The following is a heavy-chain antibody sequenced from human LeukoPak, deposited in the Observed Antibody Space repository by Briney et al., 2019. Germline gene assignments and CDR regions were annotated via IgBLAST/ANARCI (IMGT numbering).Heavy chain of an antibody. CDR1: GFTVSSNH. Sequence: PGGSLRLSCAASGFTVSSNHMSWVRQAPGKGLEWVSVIYSGGSTYYADSVKGRFTISRDNSKNTLYLQMNSLRAEDTAVYYCAREKSIVGATRHAFDIWGQGTMVTVSS. CDR3: AREKSIVGATRHAFDI. J-gene: IGHJ3*02. D-gene: IGHD1-26*01. V-gene: IGHV3-53*01. CDR2: IYSGGST.